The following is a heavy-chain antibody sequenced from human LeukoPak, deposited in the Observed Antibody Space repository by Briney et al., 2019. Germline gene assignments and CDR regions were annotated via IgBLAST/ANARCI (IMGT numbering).Heavy chain of an antibody. CDR1: GFTFSSYS. D-gene: IGHD4-23*01. J-gene: IGHJ4*02. CDR3: ARDRPFKIYGGGIDY. V-gene: IGHV3-21*01. Sequence: GGSLRLSCAASGFTFSSYSMNWVRQAPGKGLEWVSSISSSSSYIYYADSVKGRFTISRDNAKNSLYLQMNSLRAEDTAVYYCARDRPFKIYGGGIDYWGLGTLVTVSS. CDR2: ISSSSSYI.